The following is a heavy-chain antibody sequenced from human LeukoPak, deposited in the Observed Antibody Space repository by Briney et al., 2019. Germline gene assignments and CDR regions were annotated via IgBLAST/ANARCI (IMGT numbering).Heavy chain of an antibody. CDR3: AKGLDSYGYYQFGY. CDR1: GFTFSSYA. J-gene: IGHJ4*02. Sequence: GGSLRLSCAASGFTFSSYAMSWVRQAPGKGLEWVSAISGSGGSTYYADSVKGRFTISRDNSKNTLYLQMNSLRAEDAAVYYCAKGLDSYGYYQFGYWGQGTLVTVSS. V-gene: IGHV3-23*01. CDR2: ISGSGGST. D-gene: IGHD5-18*01.